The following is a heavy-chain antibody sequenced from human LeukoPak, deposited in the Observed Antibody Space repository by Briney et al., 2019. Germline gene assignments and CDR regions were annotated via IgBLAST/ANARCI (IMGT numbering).Heavy chain of an antibody. D-gene: IGHD2-2*01. V-gene: IGHV3-23*01. CDR3: AKVASLCTSTSCVRGGFDY. Sequence: GWSLRLSCTASGFTFSSYAMSWVRQAPGKGLEWVSALSGSGGNTYYADSVKGRFTISRDNSKNTLYLQMNSLRAEDTAKYYCAKVASLCTSTSCVRGGFDYWGQGTLVTVSS. CDR2: LSGSGGNT. J-gene: IGHJ4*02. CDR1: GFTFSSYA.